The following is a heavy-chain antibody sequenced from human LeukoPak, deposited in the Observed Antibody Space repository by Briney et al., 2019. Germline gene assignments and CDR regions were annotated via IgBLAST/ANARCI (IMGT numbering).Heavy chain of an antibody. CDR3: ATVSWLGDYGAFDI. CDR1: GYTFTSYY. Sequence: ASVKVSCKASGYTFTSYYMHWVRQAPGQGLEWMGIINPSGGSTSYAQKFQGRVTMTEDTSTDTAYMELSSLRSEDTAVYYCATVSWLGDYGAFDIWGQGTMVTVSS. V-gene: IGHV1-46*01. J-gene: IGHJ3*02. CDR2: INPSGGST. D-gene: IGHD4-17*01.